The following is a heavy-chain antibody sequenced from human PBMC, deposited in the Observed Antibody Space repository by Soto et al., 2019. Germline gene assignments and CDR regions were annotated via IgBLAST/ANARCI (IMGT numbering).Heavy chain of an antibody. Sequence: GGSLRLSCAASGFTFSSYAMSWVRQAPGKGLEWVSAISGSGGSTYYADSVKGRFTISRDNSKNTLYLQMNSLRAEDTAVYYCAKAQVGFGELSPYYYYMDVWGKGTTVTVSS. CDR1: GFTFSSYA. V-gene: IGHV3-23*01. CDR3: AKAQVGFGELSPYYYYMDV. CDR2: ISGSGGST. J-gene: IGHJ6*03. D-gene: IGHD3-10*01.